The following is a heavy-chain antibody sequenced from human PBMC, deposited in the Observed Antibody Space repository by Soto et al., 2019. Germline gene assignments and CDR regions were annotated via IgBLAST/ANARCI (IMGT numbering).Heavy chain of an antibody. CDR3: ARVGAYCVQPDC. CDR1: GGTFSSYA. CDR2: IIPIFGTA. D-gene: IGHD2-8*02. V-gene: IGHV1-69*12. J-gene: IGHJ4*02. Sequence: QVQLVQSGAEVKKPGSSVKVSCKASGGTFSSYAISWVLQAPGQGLEWMGGIIPIFGTANYAQKLQGRVTITADESTSIAYMVLSRLRSEDTAVYYCARVGAYCVQPDCWGQGTLVTVSS.